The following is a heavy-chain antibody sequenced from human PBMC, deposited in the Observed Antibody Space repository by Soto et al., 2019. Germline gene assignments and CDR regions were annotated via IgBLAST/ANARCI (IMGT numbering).Heavy chain of an antibody. V-gene: IGHV4-59*01. D-gene: IGHD2-15*01. J-gene: IGHJ1*01. Sequence: HVQLQEAGPGLVKPSGTLSITCTVSGGSIRSEYWNWIRQPPGKRPEWIANIYNSGKTNYNVPLKGTVAITVDTSKNQISLKRNAVTAADYAVYYCAKTVDYCSGGSCYSNLLYWGQGIQVAFSS. CDR2: IYNSGKT. CDR3: AKTVDYCSGGSCYSNLLY. CDR1: GGSIRSEY.